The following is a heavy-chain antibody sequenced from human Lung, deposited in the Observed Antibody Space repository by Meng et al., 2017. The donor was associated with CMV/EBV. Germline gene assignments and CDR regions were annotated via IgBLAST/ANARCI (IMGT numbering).Heavy chain of an antibody. CDR2: IKEDGTEN. CDR3: ARDQPGGYCSDFCYYGMDV. D-gene: IGHD2-2*03. V-gene: IGHV3-7*01. J-gene: IGHJ6*02. Sequence: GESLKISCAASGFTFSIYWMSWVRQAPGKGLEWVANIKEDGTENDYADSVKGRFTISRDNAKNSLYLQMNSLRAEDTAVYYCARDQPGGYCSDFCYYGMDVWGQGTXVNGAS. CDR1: GFTFSIYW.